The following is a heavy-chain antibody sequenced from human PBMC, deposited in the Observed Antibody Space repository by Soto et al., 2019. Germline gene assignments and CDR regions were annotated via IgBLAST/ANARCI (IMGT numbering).Heavy chain of an antibody. CDR1: GGTFSSYT. J-gene: IGHJ6*02. Sequence: QVQLVQSGAEVKKPGSSVKVSCKASGGTFSSYTISWVRQAPGQGLEWMGRIIPILGIANYAQKFQGRVTITADKSTSTAYMELSSLRSEDTAVYYCVRDWRTVTDYYYYGMDVWGQGTTVTVSS. CDR3: VRDWRTVTDYYYYGMDV. V-gene: IGHV1-69*08. CDR2: IIPILGIA. D-gene: IGHD4-17*01.